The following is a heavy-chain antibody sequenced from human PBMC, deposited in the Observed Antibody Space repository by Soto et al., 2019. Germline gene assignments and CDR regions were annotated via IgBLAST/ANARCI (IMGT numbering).Heavy chain of an antibody. CDR3: SRYHYGSGIYMDPSYYYDMDV. J-gene: IGHJ6*02. CDR2: ISPYNGNT. D-gene: IGHD3-10*01. CDR1: GYTFTAYG. V-gene: IGHV1-18*01. Sequence: ASVKVSCKASGYTFTAYGLSWVRQAPGQGLEWMGCISPYNGNTNYAQKLQGRVTMTTDTSTSTAYMELRSLGSDDTAVYYCSRYHYGSGIYMDPSYYYDMDVWGPGTTVTVSS.